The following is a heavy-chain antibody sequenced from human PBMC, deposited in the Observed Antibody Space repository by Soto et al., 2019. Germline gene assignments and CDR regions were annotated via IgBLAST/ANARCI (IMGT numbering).Heavy chain of an antibody. CDR1: GFSFSSYA. D-gene: IGHD1-26*01. CDR3: ARWSFLDY. V-gene: IGHV3-23*01. CDR2: ISGSDGKT. J-gene: IGHJ4*02. Sequence: GGSMRLSCTASGFSFSSYALSWVRQAPGKGLEWVSTISGSDGKTYYADSVKGRFSISRDTSKTTLYLEMTSLRVEDTAVYYCARWSFLDYWGQGTRVTVSS.